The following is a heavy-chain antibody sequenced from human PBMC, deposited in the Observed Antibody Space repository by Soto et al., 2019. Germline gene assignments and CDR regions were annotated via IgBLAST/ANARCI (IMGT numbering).Heavy chain of an antibody. CDR2: ISFDGANT. Sequence: PGGSLRLSCVASGFTFSSYNMHWVRQAPGEGLEWVAVISFDGANTFYADSVKGRFTISRDISRDTLYLQMSSLRDEDTATYYCARDGYNRGGFDYWGQGTLVTVSS. D-gene: IGHD3-10*01. CDR1: GFTFSSYN. CDR3: ARDGYNRGGFDY. V-gene: IGHV3-30-3*01. J-gene: IGHJ4*02.